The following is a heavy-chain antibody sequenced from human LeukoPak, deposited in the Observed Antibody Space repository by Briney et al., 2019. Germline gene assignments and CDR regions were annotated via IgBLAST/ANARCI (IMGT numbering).Heavy chain of an antibody. Sequence: GGSLRLSCAASGFTFSSYEMNWVRQAPGKGLEWVSGISGSGDNTYYADSVKGRFTISRDNSKNTLYLQMNSLRADDTAVYYCAKGGLVHRFDPWGQGTLVTVSS. CDR3: AKGGLVHRFDP. CDR2: ISGSGDNT. CDR1: GFTFSSYE. V-gene: IGHV3-23*01. J-gene: IGHJ5*02.